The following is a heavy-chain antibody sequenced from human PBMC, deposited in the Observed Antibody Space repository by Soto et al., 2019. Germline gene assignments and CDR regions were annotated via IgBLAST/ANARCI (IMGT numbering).Heavy chain of an antibody. CDR2: IIPIFGTA. J-gene: IGHJ4*02. D-gene: IGHD6-13*01. CDR3: ARDGEPLAAAGSFDY. Sequence: QAQLVQSGAEVKKPGSSVKVSCKASGGTFSSYAISWVRQAPVQGLEWMGGIIPIFGTANYAQKFQGRVTITADESTSTAYMELSSLRSEDTAVYYCARDGEPLAAAGSFDYWGQGTLVTVSS. V-gene: IGHV1-69*01. CDR1: GGTFSSYA.